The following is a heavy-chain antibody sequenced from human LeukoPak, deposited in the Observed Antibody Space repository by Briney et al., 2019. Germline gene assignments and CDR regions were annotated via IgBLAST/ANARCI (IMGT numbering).Heavy chain of an antibody. V-gene: IGHV3-7*01. Sequence: GGSLRLSCAASGFTFSGYWMSWVRQAPGKGLEWVANIKQDGSEKYYVDSVKGRFTISRDNAKNSLYLQMNSLRAEDTAVYYCARNGGLNWFDPWGQGTLVTVSS. J-gene: IGHJ5*02. CDR2: IKQDGSEK. CDR3: ARNGGLNWFDP. CDR1: GFTFSGYW. D-gene: IGHD2-8*01.